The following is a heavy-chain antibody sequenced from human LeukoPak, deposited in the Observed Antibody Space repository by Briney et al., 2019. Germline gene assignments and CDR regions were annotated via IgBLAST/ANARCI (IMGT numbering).Heavy chain of an antibody. J-gene: IGHJ1*01. CDR1: GFTFSRYA. Sequence: AGSLRLSCAASGFTFSRYAMHWVRQAPGKGLEYVSAITSNGGSTYYADSVKGRFTIYRDNSKNTLYLQLGRPRAEGMAIYYCATATGSQYAEYFQHWGEGTLVTVSS. D-gene: IGHD2-15*01. V-gene: IGHV3-64*02. CDR2: ITSNGGST. CDR3: ATATGSQYAEYFQH.